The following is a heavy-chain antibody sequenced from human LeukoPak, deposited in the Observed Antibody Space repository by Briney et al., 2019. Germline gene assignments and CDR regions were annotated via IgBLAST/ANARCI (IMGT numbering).Heavy chain of an antibody. CDR1: GYSFTSYW. CDR2: IDPTESYT. J-gene: IGHJ4*02. D-gene: IGHD6-6*01. V-gene: IGHV5-10-1*01. CDR3: ARGPLSTSSLTY. Sequence: GESLQISFQGSGYSFTSYWINWVRQMPGKGLEWMGRIDPTESYTDYSPSFQGHVTISADKSINTAYLQWSSLEASDTAMYYCARGPLSTSSLTYWGQGTLVTVSS.